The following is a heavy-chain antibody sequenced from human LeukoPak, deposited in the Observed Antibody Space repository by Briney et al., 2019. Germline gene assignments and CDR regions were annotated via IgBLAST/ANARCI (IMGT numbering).Heavy chain of an antibody. CDR3: ARGGGYYAIDY. CDR2: VYADETT. V-gene: IGHV3-53*01. J-gene: IGHJ4*02. Sequence: GGSLRLSCAASGFTVNSNYMNWVRQAPGKGLEWVSVVYADETTCYADSVKGRFTISRDNSKNTLYLQMNSLRAEDTALYYCARGGGYYAIDYWGQGTLVTVSS. CDR1: GFTVNSNY. D-gene: IGHD1-26*01.